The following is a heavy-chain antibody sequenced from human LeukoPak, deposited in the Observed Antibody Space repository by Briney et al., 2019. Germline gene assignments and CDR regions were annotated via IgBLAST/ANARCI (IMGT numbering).Heavy chain of an antibody. CDR2: ISAYNGNT. Sequence: ASVKVSSKASVYTFSSYGISWVRQTPGQGLEWMGWISAYNGNTNYAQKLQGRVTMTTDTSTSTAYMELRSLRSDDTAVYDCAGGPSGGSCYRKCWFDPCGQGTLVTVSS. CDR1: VYTFSSYG. D-gene: IGHD2-15*01. V-gene: IGHV1-18*01. J-gene: IGHJ5*02. CDR3: AGGPSGGSCYRKCWFDP.